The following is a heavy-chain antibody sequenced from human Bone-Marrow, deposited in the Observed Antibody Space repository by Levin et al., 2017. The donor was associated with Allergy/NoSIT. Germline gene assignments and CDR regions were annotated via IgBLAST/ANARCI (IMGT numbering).Heavy chain of an antibody. J-gene: IGHJ4*02. V-gene: IGHV4-59*01. CDR1: GDSIRNNY. CDR3: ARENSNGYYFEY. D-gene: IGHD3-22*01. Sequence: SQTLSLTCTVSGDSIRNNYWSWIRPPPGKGLEWIGYIYNSGITNYNPSLKSRVTISADTSKDQFSLKLSSVTAADTAVYYCARENSNGYYFEYWGQGALVTVSS. CDR2: IYNSGIT.